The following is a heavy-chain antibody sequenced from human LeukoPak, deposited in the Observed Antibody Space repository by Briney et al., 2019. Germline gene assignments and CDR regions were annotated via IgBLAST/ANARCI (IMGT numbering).Heavy chain of an antibody. CDR3: ARGLGPGSRRRHHYYSYYLVV. Sequence: SETLSLTCPVSGGSIRSYYWSWGPQPAGKGLEWIGRIYTSGSTNYNPSLKSRVTMSVDTSKNQFSLKLSSVTAAAAAVYYCARGLGPGSRRRHHYYSYYLVVWGKGTTVTVSS. V-gene: IGHV4-4*07. CDR2: IYTSGST. CDR1: GGSIRSYY. D-gene: IGHD6-13*01. J-gene: IGHJ6*03.